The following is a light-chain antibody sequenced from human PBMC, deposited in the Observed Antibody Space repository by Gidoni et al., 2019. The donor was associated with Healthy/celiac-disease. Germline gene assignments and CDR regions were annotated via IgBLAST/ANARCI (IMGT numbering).Light chain of an antibody. V-gene: IGKV4-1*01. Sequence: DTVMTQSPDSMDVSPGERATINCKSSQSVLYSSNNKNYLAWYQQKPGPPPKLLIYWASTREAGVPDRFSCSGSGTDFSLTIFSLQAEDVAVDYCQQYYRTLYTFGQGTKLEIK. CDR2: WAS. CDR1: QSVLYSSNNKNY. J-gene: IGKJ2*01. CDR3: QQYYRTLYT.